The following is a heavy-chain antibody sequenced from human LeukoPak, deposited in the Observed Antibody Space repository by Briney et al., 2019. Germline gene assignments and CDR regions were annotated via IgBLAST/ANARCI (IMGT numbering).Heavy chain of an antibody. CDR3: ARDLSRFGGLLSS. J-gene: IGHJ5*02. V-gene: IGHV1-2*06. Sequence: ASVKISCKVSGYTFTDYYMHWVRQAPGQGLEWMGRINPNSGGTNYAQKFQGRVTMTRDTSISTAYMELSRLRSDDTAVYYCARDLSRFGGLLSSWGQGTLVTVSS. CDR1: GYTFTDYY. CDR2: INPNSGGT. D-gene: IGHD3-10*01.